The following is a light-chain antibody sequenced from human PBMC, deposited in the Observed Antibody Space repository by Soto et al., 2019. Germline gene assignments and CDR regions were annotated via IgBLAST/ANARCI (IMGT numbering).Light chain of an antibody. CDR2: GSS. CDR3: QQYNNWPPMA. CDR1: QSVSSN. Sequence: EIVMTQSPATLSVSPGERATLSCRASQSVSSNLAWYQQKPCQAPRLLIYGSSTRSTGIPARFSGTGSGTEFTLTIRSLQSEDFAVYYCQQYNNWPPMAFGQGTKVEIK. V-gene: IGKV3-15*01. J-gene: IGKJ1*01.